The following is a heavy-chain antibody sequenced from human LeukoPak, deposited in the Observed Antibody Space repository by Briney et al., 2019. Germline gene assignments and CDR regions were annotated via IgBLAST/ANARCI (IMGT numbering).Heavy chain of an antibody. J-gene: IGHJ6*03. V-gene: IGHV3-23*01. CDR3: AKDHAGTGYYYYNYMDV. CDR2: IYGSGDSP. CDR1: GFTFSNYA. D-gene: IGHD1-14*01. Sequence: GGSLRFSCAASGFTFSNYAMSWVRQAPGKGLEWVSSIYGSGDSPYYADSVKGRFTISRDNSNNTLYLLLNILRAEDTGTYFCAKDHAGTGYYYYNYMDVWGKGTRVTVSS.